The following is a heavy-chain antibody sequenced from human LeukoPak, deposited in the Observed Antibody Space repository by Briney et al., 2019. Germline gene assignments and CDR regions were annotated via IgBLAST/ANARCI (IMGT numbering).Heavy chain of an antibody. CDR3: ARGLGYFDY. Sequence: GGSLRLSCAAAGFTFSSYSMNWVRQAPGKGLEWVSYISSSSSTIYYADSVKGRFTISRDNAKNSPYLQMNSLRAEDTAVYYCARGLGYFDYWGQGTLVTVSS. CDR2: ISSSSSTI. V-gene: IGHV3-48*04. J-gene: IGHJ4*02. D-gene: IGHD5/OR15-5a*01. CDR1: GFTFSSYS.